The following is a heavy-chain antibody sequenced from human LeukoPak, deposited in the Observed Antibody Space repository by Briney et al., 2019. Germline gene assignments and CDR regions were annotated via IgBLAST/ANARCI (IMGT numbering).Heavy chain of an antibody. CDR3: ARHCSSTSCSYYYYYGMDV. J-gene: IGHJ6*02. Sequence: SQTLSLTCTVSGGSISSGGYYWSWIRQHPGKGLEWIGYIYYSGSTYYNPSLKSRVTISVDTSKNQFSLKLSSVTAADTAVYYCARHCSSTSCSYYYYYGMDVWGQGTTVTVSS. V-gene: IGHV4-31*03. D-gene: IGHD2-2*01. CDR2: IYYSGST. CDR1: GGSISSGGYY.